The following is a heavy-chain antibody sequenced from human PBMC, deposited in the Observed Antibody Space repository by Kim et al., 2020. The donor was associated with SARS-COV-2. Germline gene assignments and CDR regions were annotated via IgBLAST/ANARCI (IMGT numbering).Heavy chain of an antibody. CDR3: ARLSGTILFFDY. V-gene: IGHV4-39*01. D-gene: IGHD1-26*01. CDR2: IYYSGNT. CDR1: GGSISSSSYY. J-gene: IGHJ4*02. Sequence: SETLSLTCTLSGGSISSSSYYWGWIRQPPGKGLEWIGSIYYSGNTYYNPSLKSRVTISVDTSKNQFSLKLSSVTAADTAVYYCARLSGTILFFDYWGQGTLVTVSS.